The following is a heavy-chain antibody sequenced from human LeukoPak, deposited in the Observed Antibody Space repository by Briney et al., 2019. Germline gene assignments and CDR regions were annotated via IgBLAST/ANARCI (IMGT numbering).Heavy chain of an antibody. CDR3: ANSMVRGAPPSYYCDY. V-gene: IGHV3-30*02. CDR2: IRYDGSAK. Sequence: PGGSLRLSCAASGFTFSNYGMHWVRQAPGKGLEWVTFIRYDGSAKYYADSVKGRFTISRDNSKTTLYLRMNSLRTEDTAVYYCANSMVRGAPPSYYCDYWGQGALVAVSS. J-gene: IGHJ4*02. D-gene: IGHD3-10*01. CDR1: GFTFSNYG.